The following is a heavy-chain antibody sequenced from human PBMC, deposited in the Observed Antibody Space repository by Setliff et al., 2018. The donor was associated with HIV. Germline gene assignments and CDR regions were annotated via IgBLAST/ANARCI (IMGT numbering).Heavy chain of an antibody. CDR2: IYYSGNT. Sequence: PSETLSLTCTVSGGSISSADYYWSWIRQPPGKGLEWIGYIYYSGNTYFDPALKSRITMSVDTSEDQFSLKLSSVTAADTAVYYCARRIYGNNPYFDYWSQGTLVTVSS. D-gene: IGHD4-17*01. CDR1: GGSISSADYY. V-gene: IGHV4-30-4*08. J-gene: IGHJ4*02. CDR3: ARRIYGNNPYFDY.